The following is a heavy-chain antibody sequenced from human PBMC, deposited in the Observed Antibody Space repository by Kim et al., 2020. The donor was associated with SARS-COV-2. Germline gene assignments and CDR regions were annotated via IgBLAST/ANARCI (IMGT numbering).Heavy chain of an antibody. J-gene: IGHJ4*02. CDR3: ARGQGWLRPIDY. D-gene: IGHD5-12*01. V-gene: IGHV4-39*01. Sequence: YYNPSLKSRVTISVDTSKNQFSLKLSSVTAADTAVYYCARGQGWLRPIDYWGQGTLVTVSS.